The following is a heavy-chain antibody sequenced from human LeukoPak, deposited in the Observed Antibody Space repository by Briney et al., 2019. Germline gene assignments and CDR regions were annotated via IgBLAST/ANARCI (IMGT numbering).Heavy chain of an antibody. D-gene: IGHD6-19*01. CDR3: ARTNSSGWYPLNWYFDL. V-gene: IGHV4-59*01. CDR2: IYYSGST. CDR1: GGSISSYY. J-gene: IGHJ2*01. Sequence: SETLSLTCTVSGGSISSYYWSWVRQPPGKGLEWIGYIYYSGSTNYNPSLKSRVTISVDTSKNQFSLKLSSVTAADTAVYYCARTNSSGWYPLNWYFDLWGRGTLVTVSS.